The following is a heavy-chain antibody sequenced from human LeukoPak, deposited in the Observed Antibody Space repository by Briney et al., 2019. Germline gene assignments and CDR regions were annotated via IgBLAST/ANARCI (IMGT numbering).Heavy chain of an antibody. CDR2: ITPIFGTA. CDR1: GGTFSSYA. CDR3: ARGRVRGDYGDWYYFDY. D-gene: IGHD4-17*01. Sequence: SVKVSCKASGGTFSSYAISWVRQAPGQGLEWMGGITPIFGTANYAQKFQGRVTITADESTSTAYMELSSLRSEDTAVYYCARGRVRGDYGDWYYFDYWGQGTLVTVSS. J-gene: IGHJ4*02. V-gene: IGHV1-69*13.